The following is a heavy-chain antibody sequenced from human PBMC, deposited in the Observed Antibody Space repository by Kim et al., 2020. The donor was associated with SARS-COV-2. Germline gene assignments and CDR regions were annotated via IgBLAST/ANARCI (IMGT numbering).Heavy chain of an antibody. J-gene: IGHJ5*02. D-gene: IGHD2-2*01. Sequence: YNDNAGTVNSRITINHDNSKNHCSLQLNSVTPEDTAVYYCARGTRNWFDPWGQGTLVTVSS. CDR2: YN. CDR3: ARGTRNWFDP. V-gene: IGHV6-1*01.